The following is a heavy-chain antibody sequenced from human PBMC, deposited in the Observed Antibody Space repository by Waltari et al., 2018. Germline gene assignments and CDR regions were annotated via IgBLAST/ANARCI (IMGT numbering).Heavy chain of an antibody. D-gene: IGHD3-3*01. CDR3: ARELRFLDFGAFDI. CDR2: IYYSGST. Sequence: QVQLQESGPGLVKPSETLSLTCTVSGGSISSYYWSWIRQPPGKGLEWIGYIYYSGSTNYNPSLKSRVTISVDTSKNQFSLKLSSVTAADTAVYYCARELRFLDFGAFDIWGQGTMVTVSS. CDR1: GGSISSYY. V-gene: IGHV4-59*01. J-gene: IGHJ3*02.